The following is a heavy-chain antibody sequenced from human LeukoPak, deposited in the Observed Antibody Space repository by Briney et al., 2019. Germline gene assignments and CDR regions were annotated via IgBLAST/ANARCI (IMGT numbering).Heavy chain of an antibody. J-gene: IGHJ4*02. CDR1: GGSITNTNY. CDR3: AREGGPYRPLDY. CDR2: VNLQGNT. V-gene: IGHV4-4*02. Sequence: KPSGTLSLTCGVSGGSITNTNYWTWVRQPPGKGLEWIGEVNLQGNTNYNPSLMGRVAIAVDTSENHISLQLTSVTAADTAVYYCAREGGPYRPLDYSGQGTLVTVSS.